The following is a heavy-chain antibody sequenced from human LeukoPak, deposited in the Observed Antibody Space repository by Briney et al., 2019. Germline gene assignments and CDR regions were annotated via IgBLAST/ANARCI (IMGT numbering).Heavy chain of an antibody. CDR3: ARSPAARPYYFDY. CDR1: GFTFSSYS. V-gene: IGHV3-21*01. CDR2: ISSSSSYI. J-gene: IGHJ4*02. Sequence: GGSLRLSCAASGFTFSSYSMNWVRQAPGKGLEWVSSISSSSSYICYADSVKGRFTISRDNAKNSLYLQMNSLRAEDTAVYYCARSPAARPYYFDYWGQGTLVTVSS. D-gene: IGHD6-6*01.